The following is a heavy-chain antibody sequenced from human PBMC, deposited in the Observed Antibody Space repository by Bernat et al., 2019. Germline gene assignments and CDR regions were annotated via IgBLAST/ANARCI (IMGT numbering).Heavy chain of an antibody. CDR2: IIPILGIA. D-gene: IGHD3-10*01. J-gene: IGHJ4*02. CDR3: ARGDYYGSGSYAY. CDR1: GGTFSSYT. Sequence: VQLVQSGAEVKKPGSSVKVSCKASGGTFSSYTISWVRQAPGQGLEWMGRIIPILGIANYAQKFQGRVTITADKSTSTAYMELSSLRSEDTAVYYCARGDYYGSGSYAYWGQGTLVTVSS. V-gene: IGHV1-69*02.